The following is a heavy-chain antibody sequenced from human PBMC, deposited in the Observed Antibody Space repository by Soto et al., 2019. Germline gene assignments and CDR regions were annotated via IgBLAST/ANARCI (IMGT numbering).Heavy chain of an antibody. CDR1: GGSFRGYY. D-gene: IGHD4-17*01. CDR3: ARGGVYGMD. CDR2: INHSGST. J-gene: IGHJ4*02. V-gene: IGHV4-34*01. Sequence: SDTQSLTSTVYGGSFRGYYWSWIRQPPGKGLEWIGEINHSGSTYYNPSLKSRVTISVDTSKNQFSLKLSSVTAADTAVYYCARGGVYGMDWGQGTLVTVSS.